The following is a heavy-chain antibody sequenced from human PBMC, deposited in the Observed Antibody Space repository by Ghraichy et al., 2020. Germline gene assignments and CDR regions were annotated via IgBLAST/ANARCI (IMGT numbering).Heavy chain of an antibody. CDR3: AKDRGRWKGDFLFDY. Sequence: LSLTCEAFGFTFSSYAMSWVRQAPGKGLEWVSGISGDGGRTYYSDSVKGRSTISRDNTKNMLFLQMNSLTAEDTAVYFCAKDRGRWKGDFLFDYWGQGTLVSVSS. J-gene: IGHJ4*02. CDR1: GFTFSSYA. D-gene: IGHD2-21*02. CDR2: ISGDGGRT. V-gene: IGHV3-23*01.